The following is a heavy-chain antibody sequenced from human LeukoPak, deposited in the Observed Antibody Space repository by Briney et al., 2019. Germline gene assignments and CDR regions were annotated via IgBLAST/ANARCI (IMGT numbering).Heavy chain of an antibody. V-gene: IGHV4-61*02. CDR2: IYTSVGT. CDR1: GGSVSSGSYY. CDR3: ARLDYTDLYFDY. D-gene: IGHD4-17*01. J-gene: IGHJ4*02. Sequence: PLETLSLTCTVSGGSVSSGSYYWSWIRQPDGKGLEWIGRIYTSVGTNYNPSLKSRVTISVDTSKNQFSLKLTSVTAADTAVYYCARLDYTDLYFDYWGQGTLVTVSS.